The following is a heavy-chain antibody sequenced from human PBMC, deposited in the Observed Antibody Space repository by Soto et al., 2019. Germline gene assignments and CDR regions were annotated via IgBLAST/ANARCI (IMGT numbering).Heavy chain of an antibody. Sequence: SETLSLTCTVSGGSISTSAYYWGWIRQPPGKGLEWIGTIYYSGTSYHKPSLKSRVTISVDTSKNQFSLTLTSVTAADTAVYYCASRVEGLYSGNDRYYFDYWGQGALVTVSS. D-gene: IGHD5-12*01. CDR2: IYYSGTS. CDR1: GGSISTSAYY. V-gene: IGHV4-39*01. CDR3: ASRVEGLYSGNDRYYFDY. J-gene: IGHJ4*02.